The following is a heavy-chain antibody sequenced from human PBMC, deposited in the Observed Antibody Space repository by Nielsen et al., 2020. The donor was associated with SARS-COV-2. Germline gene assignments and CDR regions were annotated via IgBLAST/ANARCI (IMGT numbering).Heavy chain of an antibody. V-gene: IGHV3-73*01. CDR1: GFTFSGPA. CDR2: IRSRLNSYAT. D-gene: IGHD6-19*01. Sequence: GGSLRLSCAASGFTFSGPAMHWVRQASGKGLEWVGRIRSRLNSYATAYAASVKGRFTISRDDSSNTAYLQMNSLKTEDTAVYYCARRDSSGWFKYYYYMDVWGKGTTVTVS. CDR3: ARRDSSGWFKYYYYMDV. J-gene: IGHJ6*03.